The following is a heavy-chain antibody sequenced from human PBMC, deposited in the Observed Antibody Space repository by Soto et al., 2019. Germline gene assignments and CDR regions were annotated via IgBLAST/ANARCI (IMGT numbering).Heavy chain of an antibody. D-gene: IGHD6-13*01. CDR2: ISAYNGNT. CDR3: ARAPHGAAAGTIWFDA. V-gene: IGHV1-18*01. CDR1: GYTFTSYG. Sequence: QVKLVQSGAEVKKPGATVKVSCKASGYTFTSYGISWVRQAPGQGLEWMGWISAYNGNTNYAQKLQGRVTMTTDTSTSTAYMELRSLRSDDTAVYYCARAPHGAAAGTIWFDAWGQGTLVTVSS. J-gene: IGHJ5*02.